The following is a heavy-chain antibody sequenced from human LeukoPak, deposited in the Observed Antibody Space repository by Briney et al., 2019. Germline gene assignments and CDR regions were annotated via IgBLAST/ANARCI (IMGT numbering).Heavy chain of an antibody. CDR1: GYTFTGYY. J-gene: IGHJ3*02. Sequence: GASVKVSCKASGYTFTGYYMHWVRQAPGQGLEWMGWINPNSGGTNYAQKFQGWVTMTRDTSISTAYMELSRLRSDDTAVYYCARDYAAGATTVAFDIWGQGTMVTVSS. CDR3: ARDYAAGATTVAFDI. V-gene: IGHV1-2*04. CDR2: INPNSGGT. D-gene: IGHD1-26*01.